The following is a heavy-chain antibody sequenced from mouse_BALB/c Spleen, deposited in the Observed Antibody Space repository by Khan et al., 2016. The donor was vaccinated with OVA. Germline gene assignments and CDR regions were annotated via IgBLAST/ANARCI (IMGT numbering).Heavy chain of an antibody. CDR1: GISITTGNYR. CDR3: ARDRGEFDSYYFDY. D-gene: IGHD2-13*01. J-gene: IGHJ2*01. V-gene: IGHV3-5*02. CDR2: LYYSGTT. Sequence: EVQLQESGPGLVKPSQTVSLTCTVTGISITTGNYRWSWIRHFPGNKLEWIGYLYYSGTTTYNPSLTSRTTITRDTSKNRFFLEMNSLTTEDTATYYCARDRGEFDSYYFDYWGQGTALTVSS.